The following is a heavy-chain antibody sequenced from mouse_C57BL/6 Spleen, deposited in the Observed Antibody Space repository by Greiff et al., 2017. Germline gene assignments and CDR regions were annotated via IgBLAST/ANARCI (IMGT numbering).Heavy chain of an antibody. CDR1: GYTFTSYW. Sequence: QVQLQQPGAELVMPGASVKLSCKASGYTFTSYWMHWVKQRPGQGLEWIGEIDPSDSYTNYNQKFKGKFTLTVDKSSSTAYMQLSSLTSEDSAVYYCAGVVESSWFAYWGQGTLVTVSA. CDR2: IDPSDSYT. J-gene: IGHJ3*01. CDR3: AGVVESSWFAY. V-gene: IGHV1-69*01. D-gene: IGHD1-1*01.